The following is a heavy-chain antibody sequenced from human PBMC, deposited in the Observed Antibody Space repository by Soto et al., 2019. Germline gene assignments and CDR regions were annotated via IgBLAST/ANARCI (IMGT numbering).Heavy chain of an antibody. CDR3: ARDGEPRGYSYGYGMDV. CDR1: GFTFSSYG. CDR2: IWYDGSNK. J-gene: IGHJ6*02. D-gene: IGHD5-18*01. Sequence: QVQLVESGGGVVQPGRSLRLSCAASGFTFSSYGMHWVRQAPGKGLEWVAVIWYDGSNKYYADSVKGRFTISRDNSKNTLYLQMNSLRAEDTAVYYCARDGEPRGYSYGYGMDVWGQGTTVTVSS. V-gene: IGHV3-33*01.